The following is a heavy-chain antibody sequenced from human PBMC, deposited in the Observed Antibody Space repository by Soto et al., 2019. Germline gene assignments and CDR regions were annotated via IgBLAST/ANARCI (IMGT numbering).Heavy chain of an antibody. V-gene: IGHV1-18*01. D-gene: IGHD1-26*01. CDR1: GYTFTNYG. J-gene: IGHJ4*02. CDR3: ARDGSRMTPTYYFDY. CDR2: ISAYNGNT. Sequence: QVQLVQSGAEVKKPGASVKVSCKASGYTFTNYGISWVRQAPGQGLEWMGWISAYNGNTNYAQIRQGRVTMTTDTSTTTAYLEVRSLRFDDTAVYYCARDGSRMTPTYYFDYWGQGTLVTVSS.